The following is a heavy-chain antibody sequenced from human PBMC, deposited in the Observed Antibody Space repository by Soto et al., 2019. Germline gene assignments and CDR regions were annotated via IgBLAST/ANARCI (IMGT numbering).Heavy chain of an antibody. CDR2: ISSSSSYI. CDR3: ARGGRYFDWLPAASMDV. D-gene: IGHD3-9*01. J-gene: IGHJ6*04. Sequence: GGSLRLSCAASGFTFSSYSMNWVRQAPGKGLEWVSSISSSSSYIYYADSVKGRFTISRDNAKNSLYLQMNSLRAEDTAVYYCARGGRYFDWLPAASMDVWGKGTTVTVSS. V-gene: IGHV3-21*01. CDR1: GFTFSSYS.